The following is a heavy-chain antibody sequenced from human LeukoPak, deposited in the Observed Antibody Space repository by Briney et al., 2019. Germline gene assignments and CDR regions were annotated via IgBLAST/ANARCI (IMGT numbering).Heavy chain of an antibody. CDR3: AKDSDYYGSGSFDY. CDR2: ISGSGGST. CDR1: GFTFSSYA. V-gene: IGHV3-23*01. D-gene: IGHD3-10*01. J-gene: IGHJ4*02. Sequence: GGSLRLSCAASGFTFSSYAMSWVCQAPGKGLEWVSAISGSGGSTYYSDSVKGRFTISRDNSKNTLYLQMNSLRAEDTAVYYCAKDSDYYGSGSFDYWGQGTLVTVSS.